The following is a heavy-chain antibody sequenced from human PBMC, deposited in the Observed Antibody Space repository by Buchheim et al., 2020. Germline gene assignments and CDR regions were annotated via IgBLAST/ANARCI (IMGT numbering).Heavy chain of an antibody. Sequence: QVQLVESGGGVVQPGRSLRLSCAASGFTFSSYAMHWVRQAPGKGLEWVAVISYDGSNKYYADSVKGRSTISRDNSKNTLYLQMNSLRAEDTAVYYCARDKWELRSYYYYGMDVWGQGTT. V-gene: IGHV3-30-3*01. CDR1: GFTFSSYA. CDR3: ARDKWELRSYYYYGMDV. CDR2: ISYDGSNK. D-gene: IGHD1-26*01. J-gene: IGHJ6*02.